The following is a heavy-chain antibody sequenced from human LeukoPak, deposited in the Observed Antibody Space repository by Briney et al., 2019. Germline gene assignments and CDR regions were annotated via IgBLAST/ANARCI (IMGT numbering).Heavy chain of an antibody. CDR2: INPNSGGT. J-gene: IGHJ4*02. D-gene: IGHD2-2*01. V-gene: IGHV1-2*02. Sequence: ASVKVSCKASGYTFTGYCMHWVRQAPGQGLEWMGWINPNSGGTNYAQKFQGRVTMTRDTSISTAYMELSRLRSDDTAVYYCARVGTYCSSTSCYGEVFDYWGQGTLVTVSS. CDR3: ARVGTYCSSTSCYGEVFDY. CDR1: GYTFTGYC.